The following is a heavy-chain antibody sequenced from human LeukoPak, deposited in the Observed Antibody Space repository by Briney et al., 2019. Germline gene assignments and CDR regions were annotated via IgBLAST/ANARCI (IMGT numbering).Heavy chain of an antibody. CDR2: IYYSGST. CDR3: ARQGYYYDSSFY. CDR1: GGSISSSSYY. J-gene: IGHJ4*02. V-gene: IGHV4-39*01. Sequence: SETLSLTCTVSGGSISSSSYYCGWIRQPPGKGLEWIGSIYYSGSTYYNPSLKSRVTISVDTSKNQFSLKLSSVTAADTAVYYCARQGYYYDSSFYWGQGTLVTVSS. D-gene: IGHD3-22*01.